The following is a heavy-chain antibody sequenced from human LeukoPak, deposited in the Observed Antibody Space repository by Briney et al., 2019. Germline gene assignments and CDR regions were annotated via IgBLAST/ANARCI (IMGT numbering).Heavy chain of an antibody. D-gene: IGHD6-19*01. CDR1: GFTFSNYG. CDR2: IRFDGTDE. CDR3: TIDPPRIAVTGMDY. Sequence: GGSLRLSCAASGFTFSNYGMHWVRQAPGKGLEWVAFIRFDGTDEYYADSVKGRFTISRDNSKNALYLQMNSLRAEDTAVFYCTIDPPRIAVTGMDYWGQGTLVTVSP. V-gene: IGHV3-30*02. J-gene: IGHJ4*02.